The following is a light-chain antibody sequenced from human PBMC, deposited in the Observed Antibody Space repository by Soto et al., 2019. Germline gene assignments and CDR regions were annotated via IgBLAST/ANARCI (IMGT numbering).Light chain of an antibody. J-gene: IGKJ5*01. CDR1: QSVSSSY. Sequence: EILLTQSPGTLSSSPGERATLSCRSSQSVSSSYLAWYQQKPGQAPRLLIYGASSRATGIPDRFSGSGSGTDFTLTISRLEPADFAAYYCQQYGSSPTFGQGTRLEIK. CDR3: QQYGSSPT. V-gene: IGKV3-20*01. CDR2: GAS.